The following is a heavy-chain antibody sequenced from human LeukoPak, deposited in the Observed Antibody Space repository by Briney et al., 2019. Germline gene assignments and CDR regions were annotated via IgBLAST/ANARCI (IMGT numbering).Heavy chain of an antibody. CDR2: IYYSGST. CDR1: GGSISSSSYY. CDR3: AREAVAGIRRMDV. D-gene: IGHD6-19*01. V-gene: IGHV4-39*07. J-gene: IGHJ6*03. Sequence: SETLSLTCTVSGGSISSSSYYWGWIRQPPGKGLEWIGSIYYSGSTYYNPSLKSRVTISVDTSKNQFSLKLSSVTAADTAVYYCAREAVAGIRRMDVWGKGTTVTVSS.